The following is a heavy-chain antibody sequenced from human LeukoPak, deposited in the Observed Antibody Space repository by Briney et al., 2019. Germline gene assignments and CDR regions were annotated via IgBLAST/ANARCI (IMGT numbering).Heavy chain of an antibody. CDR3: AKGLKDFDY. D-gene: IGHD3-16*01. J-gene: IGHJ4*02. CDR1: GFTFSSHG. Sequence: GGSLRLSCAASGFTFSSHGMNWVRQAPGKGLEWVSGISPSGGITYYTDSVKGRFTISRDNSKNTVSLQMNSLRGEDTAVYYCAKGLKDFDYWGQGTLVTVSS. CDR2: ISPSGGIT. V-gene: IGHV3-23*01.